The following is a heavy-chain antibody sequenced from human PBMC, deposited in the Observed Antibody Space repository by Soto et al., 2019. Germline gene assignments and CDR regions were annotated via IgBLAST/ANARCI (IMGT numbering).Heavy chain of an antibody. Sequence: SETLSLTCDVYGGSFSGYHWSWIRQPPGKGLEWIGEINHSGSTNYNPSLKSRVTISVDTSKNQFSLKLSSVTAEDTAVYYCGPASSRSFRDYWGQGTLLTASS. CDR3: GPASSRSFRDY. V-gene: IGHV4-34*01. D-gene: IGHD1-26*01. J-gene: IGHJ4*02. CDR2: INHSGST. CDR1: GGSFSGYH.